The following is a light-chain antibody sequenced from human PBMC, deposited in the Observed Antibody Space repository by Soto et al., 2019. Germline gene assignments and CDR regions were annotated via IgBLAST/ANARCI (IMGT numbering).Light chain of an antibody. Sequence: QSVLTQPASVSGSPGQSITISCTGTSSDVGGYNYVSWYQQHPGKAPKLMIYDVSNRPSGVSNCFSGSKSANTASLTISGLQAEDEADYYCSSYTSSSTRVFGTGTKLTVL. V-gene: IGLV2-14*01. CDR1: SSDVGGYNY. CDR3: SSYTSSSTRV. CDR2: DVS. J-gene: IGLJ1*01.